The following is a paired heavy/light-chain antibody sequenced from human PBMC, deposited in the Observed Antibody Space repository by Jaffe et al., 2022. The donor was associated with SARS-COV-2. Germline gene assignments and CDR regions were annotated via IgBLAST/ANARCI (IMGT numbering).Light chain of an antibody. Sequence: DIVMTQTPLSLPVTLGQPASISCRSSQSLVHSDGATYLSWLHQRPGQPPRLLIYKISKRFSGVPDRFSGSGAGTDFTLTISRVEPEDVGVYYCMQAPQFPLTFGGGTKVEIK. CDR3: MQAPQFPLT. CDR2: KIS. V-gene: IGKV2-24*01. CDR1: QSLVHSDGATY. J-gene: IGKJ4*01.
Heavy chain of an antibody. J-gene: IGHJ4*02. Sequence: EVQMLASGGGLVQPGGSLRLSCVVSGLNFNVYTMSWVRQAPRKGLEWVSSITPSGVHTYYADSVKGRFTISRDNSKNTVHLQMNSLTAEDTAIHYCATYEGHLTYWGQGTLVTVSS. V-gene: IGHV3-23*01. CDR3: ATYEGHLTY. D-gene: IGHD3-3*01. CDR2: ITPSGVHT. CDR1: GLNFNVYT.